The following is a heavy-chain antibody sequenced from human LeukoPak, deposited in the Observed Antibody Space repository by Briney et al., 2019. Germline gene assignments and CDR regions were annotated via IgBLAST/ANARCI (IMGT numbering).Heavy chain of an antibody. Sequence: GRCLRLSCAASGFTFSSYAMIGVRQAPGKGLEGGSAISGSGGSTYYADSVKRRFTISRDNSKNTLYLQMNSLRAEDTAVYYSAKDTGLLYYDILNGVIDVWGQGTTVTVSS. CDR1: GFTFSSYA. D-gene: IGHD3-9*01. J-gene: IGHJ6*02. V-gene: IGHV3-23*01. CDR2: ISGSGGST. CDR3: AKDTGLLYYDILNGVIDV.